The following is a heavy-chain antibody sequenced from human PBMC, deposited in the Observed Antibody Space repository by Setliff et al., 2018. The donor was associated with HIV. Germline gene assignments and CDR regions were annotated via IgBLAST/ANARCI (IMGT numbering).Heavy chain of an antibody. V-gene: IGHV4-38-2*02. D-gene: IGHD2-2*01. Sequence: SETLSLTCTVSGYSISSGYYWGWIRQPPGKGLEWIGSIDHSGSTYYNPSLKSRVTISVDTSKNQFSIKLTSVTAADTAVYYCVTSSSWSSRLNFWGPGMLVTVSS. J-gene: IGHJ4*02. CDR3: VTSSSWSSRLNF. CDR1: GYSISSGYY. CDR2: IDHSGST.